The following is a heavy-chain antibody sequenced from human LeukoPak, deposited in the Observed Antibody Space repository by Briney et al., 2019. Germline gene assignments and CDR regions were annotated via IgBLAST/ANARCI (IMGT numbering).Heavy chain of an antibody. CDR2: IYSGGST. Sequence: PGGSLRLSCAASGFTVSSNYMSWVRQAQGKGLDWVSVIYSGGSTYYADSVKGRFTISRDNSKNTLYLQMNSLRAEDTAVYYCARGDLWFGELLVPFDYWGQGTLVTVSS. J-gene: IGHJ4*02. V-gene: IGHV3-53*01. CDR1: GFTVSSNY. D-gene: IGHD3-10*01. CDR3: ARGDLWFGELLVPFDY.